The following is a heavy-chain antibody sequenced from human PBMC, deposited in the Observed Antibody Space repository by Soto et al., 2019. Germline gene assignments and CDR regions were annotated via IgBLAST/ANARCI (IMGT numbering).Heavy chain of an antibody. CDR3: ARGLLGY. CDR2: INHSGST. CDR1: GGSFSGYY. V-gene: IGHV4-34*01. J-gene: IGHJ4*02. Sequence: LSLTCAVYGGSFSGYYWSWIRQPPGKGLEWIGEINHSGSTNYNPSLKSRVTISVDTSKNQFSLKLSSVTAADTAVYYCARGLLGYWGQGTLVTVSS.